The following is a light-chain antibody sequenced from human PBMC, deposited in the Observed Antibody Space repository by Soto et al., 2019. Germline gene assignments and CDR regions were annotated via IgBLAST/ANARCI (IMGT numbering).Light chain of an antibody. CDR2: EVN. CDR3: CSFAGSGTGV. J-gene: IGLJ1*01. Sequence: QSALTQPASVSGSPGQSIAISCTGTSGYIGTYNLVSWYQQHPGKAPKLMISEVNKRPSGVSDRFSGSKSGDTASLTISGLRTEDEADYYCCSFAGSGTGVFGTGTKVTVL. CDR1: SGYIGTYNL. V-gene: IGLV2-23*02.